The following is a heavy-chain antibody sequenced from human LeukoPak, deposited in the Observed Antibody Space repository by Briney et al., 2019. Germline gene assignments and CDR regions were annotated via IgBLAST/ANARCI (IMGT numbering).Heavy chain of an antibody. CDR1: GYTFIDYY. Sequence: ASVKVSCKASGYTFIDYYVHWVRQAPGQGLEWMGWINPNTGGTNFAQKFQGRVALTRDTSIRTVYMELSRLNSDDTAVYFCTRGPNYYGSGRSWFDPWGQGTLVTASS. J-gene: IGHJ5*02. V-gene: IGHV1-2*02. CDR3: TRGPNYYGSGRSWFDP. D-gene: IGHD3-10*01. CDR2: INPNTGGT.